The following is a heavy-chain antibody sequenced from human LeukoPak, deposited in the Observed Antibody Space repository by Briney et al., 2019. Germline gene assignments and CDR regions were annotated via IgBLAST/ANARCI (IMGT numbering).Heavy chain of an antibody. CDR2: ISAYNGNT. D-gene: IGHD6-19*01. CDR1: GYTFTSYG. CDR3: ARASGSSGWYEDFDY. Sequence: ASVKVSCKASGYTFTSYGISWVRQAPGQGLEWMGWISAYNGNTNYAQKFQGRVTMTRNTSISTAYMELSSLRSEDTAVYYCARASGSSGWYEDFDYWGQGTLVTVSS. J-gene: IGHJ4*02. V-gene: IGHV1-18*01.